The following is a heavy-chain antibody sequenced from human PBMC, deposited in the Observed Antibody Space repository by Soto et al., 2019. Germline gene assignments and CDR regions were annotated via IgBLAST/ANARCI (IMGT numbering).Heavy chain of an antibody. Sequence: PGGSLRLSCSASGFTFSDRGFHWVRQAPGKGLEWVAVISYDGSDKYYADSVKGRFTISRDNSKKTLYLQMTSLRADDTAVYYCARLYYDYVWGQGTTVTVS. CDR1: GFTFSDRG. CDR3: ARLYYDYV. J-gene: IGHJ6*02. V-gene: IGHV3-30*03. CDR2: ISYDGSDK. D-gene: IGHD3-3*01.